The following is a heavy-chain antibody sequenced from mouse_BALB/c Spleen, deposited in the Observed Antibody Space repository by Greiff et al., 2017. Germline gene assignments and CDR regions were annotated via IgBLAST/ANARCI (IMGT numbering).Heavy chain of an antibody. CDR3: ARDDYGSSYGFAY. CDR1: GFTFTDYY. Sequence: EVQRVESGGGLVQPGGSLRLSCATSGFTFTDYYMSWVRQPPGKALEWLGFIRNKANGYTTEYSASVKGRFTISRDNSQSILYLQMNTLRADDSATYYCARDDYGSSYGFAYWGQGTLVTVSA. J-gene: IGHJ3*01. V-gene: IGHV7-3*02. D-gene: IGHD1-1*01. CDR2: IRNKANGYTT.